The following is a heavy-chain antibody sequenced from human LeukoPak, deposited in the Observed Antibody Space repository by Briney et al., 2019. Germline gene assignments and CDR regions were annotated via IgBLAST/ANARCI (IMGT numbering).Heavy chain of an antibody. D-gene: IGHD6-13*01. CDR3: ARDTGYSSSWYRTRYYYYGMDV. J-gene: IGHJ6*02. CDR1: GFTFSSYG. CDR2: IWYDGSNK. V-gene: IGHV3-33*01. Sequence: PGGSLRLSCAASGFTFSSYGMHWVRQAPGKGLEWVAVIWYDGSNKYYADSVKGRFTISRDNSKNTLYLQMNSLRAEDTAVYYCARDTGYSSSWYRTRYYYYGMDVWGQGTTVTVSS.